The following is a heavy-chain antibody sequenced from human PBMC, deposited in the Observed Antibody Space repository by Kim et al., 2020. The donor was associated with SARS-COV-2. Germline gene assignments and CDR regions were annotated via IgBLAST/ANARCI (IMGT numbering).Heavy chain of an antibody. V-gene: IGHV3-15*01. CDR3: TTEYCSSTSCYAGTNYYYGMDV. D-gene: IGHD2-2*01. CDR2: IKSKTDGGTT. J-gene: IGHJ6*02. Sequence: GGSLRLSCAASGFTFSNAWMSWVRQAPGKGLEWVGRIKSKTDGGTTDYAPPVKGRFTISRDDSKNTLYLQMNSLKTEDTAVYYCTTEYCSSTSCYAGTNYYYGMDVWGQGTTVTVSS. CDR1: GFTFSNAW.